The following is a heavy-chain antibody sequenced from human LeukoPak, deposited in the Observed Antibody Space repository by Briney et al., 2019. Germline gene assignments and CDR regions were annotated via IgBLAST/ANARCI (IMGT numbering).Heavy chain of an antibody. CDR2: FVGGDTT. V-gene: IGHV3-23*01. CDR1: GFTFGDYA. Sequence: PGRSLRLSCTASGFTFGDYAMSWARQAPGKGLEWVSAFVGGDTTYYADSVKGRFTISRDNSRNTLYLQMNTLRAEDTAVYYCAKQARYSNFWSGYLYYFDYWGQGTLVTVSS. CDR3: AKQARYSNFWSGYLYYFDY. D-gene: IGHD3-3*01. J-gene: IGHJ4*02.